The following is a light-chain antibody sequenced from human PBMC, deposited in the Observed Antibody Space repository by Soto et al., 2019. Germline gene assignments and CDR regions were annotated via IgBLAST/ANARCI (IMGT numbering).Light chain of an antibody. CDR3: SSYTRRTTLV. Sequence: QSALTQPASVSGSPGQWITISCTGTSSDNGGYNYVSWYQQHPGKAPKLIIYEVTYRPSGVSNRFSGAKSGNTASLTISGLQAEDEADYYCSSYTRRTTLVFGGGTKLTVL. V-gene: IGLV2-14*01. J-gene: IGLJ2*01. CDR2: EVT. CDR1: SSDNGGYNY.